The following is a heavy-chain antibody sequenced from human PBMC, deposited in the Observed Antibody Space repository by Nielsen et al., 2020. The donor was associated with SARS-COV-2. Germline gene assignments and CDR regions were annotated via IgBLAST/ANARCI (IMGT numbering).Heavy chain of an antibody. CDR2: IYYSGST. J-gene: IGHJ4*02. V-gene: IGHV4-59*01. CDR1: GGSISSYY. Sequence: SETLSLTCTVSGGSISSYYWSWIRQPPGKGLEWIGYIYYSGSTNYNPSLKSRVTISVDTSKNQFSLKLSSVTAADTAVYYCARARHSGYDWRDLYFDYWGQGTLVTVSS. CDR3: ARARHSGYDWRDLYFDY. D-gene: IGHD5-12*01.